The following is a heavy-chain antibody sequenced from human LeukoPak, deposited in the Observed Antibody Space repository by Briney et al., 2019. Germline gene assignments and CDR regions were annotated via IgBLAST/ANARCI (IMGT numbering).Heavy chain of an antibody. CDR1: GGSISSYY. CDR3: ARLPRFYYYDSSGYYLFDY. CDR2: IYYSGST. Sequence: SETLSLTCTVSGGSISSYYWGWIRQPPGKGLEWIGSIYYSGSTYYNPSLKSRVTISVDTSKNQFSLKLSSVTAADTAVYYCARLPRFYYYDSSGYYLFDYWGQGTLVTVSS. V-gene: IGHV4-39*01. D-gene: IGHD3-22*01. J-gene: IGHJ4*02.